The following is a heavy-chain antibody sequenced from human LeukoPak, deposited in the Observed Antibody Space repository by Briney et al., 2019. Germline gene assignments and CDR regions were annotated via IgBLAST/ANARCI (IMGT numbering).Heavy chain of an antibody. J-gene: IGHJ2*01. CDR1: GGSISSYY. CDR2: IYYSGST. D-gene: IGHD3-10*01. Sequence: SETLSLTCTVSGGSISSYYWSWIRQPPGKGLEWIGYIYYSGSTNYNPSLKSRVTISVDTSKNQFSLKLSSVTAADTAVYYCARQARSMVRGAINRGPGDWYFDLWGRGTLVTVSS. CDR3: ARQARSMVRGAINRGPGDWYFDL. V-gene: IGHV4-59*08.